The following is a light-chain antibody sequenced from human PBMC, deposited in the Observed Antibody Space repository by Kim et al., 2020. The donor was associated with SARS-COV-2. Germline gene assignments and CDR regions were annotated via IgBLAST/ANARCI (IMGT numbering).Light chain of an antibody. Sequence: ASVGDRVTITCRASQAISNYLAGFQQKPGKGPKRLIYAASKLQSGVPSRFSGSGSGTEFTLTISSLQPEDFATYFCLQHNVYPLTFGGGTKVDIK. CDR2: AAS. J-gene: IGKJ4*01. V-gene: IGKV1-17*03. CDR1: QAISNY. CDR3: LQHNVYPLT.